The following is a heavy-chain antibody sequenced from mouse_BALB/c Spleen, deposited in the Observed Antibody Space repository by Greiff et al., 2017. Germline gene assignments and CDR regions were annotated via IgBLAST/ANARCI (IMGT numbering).Heavy chain of an antibody. CDR2: IRLKSNNYAT. D-gene: IGHD4-1*01. V-gene: IGHV6-6*02. J-gene: IGHJ3*01. Sequence: DVKLVESGGGLVQPGGSMKLSCVASGFTFSNYWMNWVRQSPEKGLEWVAEIRLKSNNYATHYAESVKGRFTISRDDSKSSVYLQMNNLRAEDTGIYYCTRLAGTMSAYWGQGTLVTVSA. CDR1: GFTFSNYW. CDR3: TRLAGTMSAY.